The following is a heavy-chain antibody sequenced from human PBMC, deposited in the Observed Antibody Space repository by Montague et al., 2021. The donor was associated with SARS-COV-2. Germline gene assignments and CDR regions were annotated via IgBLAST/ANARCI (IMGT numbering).Heavy chain of an antibody. J-gene: IGHJ3*02. CDR1: GGSFSNYY. CDR3: ARGRRPVVGPCAGPAWRAFDI. V-gene: IGHV4-34*01. Sequence: SETLSLTCAISGGSFSNYYWSWIRQPPGKGLEWIGEVNQSGTTIYNPSVKSGVTISEDTSKNQFYLRLNPVTAADTAVYYCARGRRPVVGPCAGPAWRAFDIWGQGTMVTVSS. CDR2: VNQSGTT. D-gene: IGHD2-15*01.